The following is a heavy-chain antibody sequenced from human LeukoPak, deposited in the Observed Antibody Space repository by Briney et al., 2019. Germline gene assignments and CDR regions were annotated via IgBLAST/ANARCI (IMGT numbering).Heavy chain of an antibody. D-gene: IGHD3-10*01. V-gene: IGHV4-4*07. CDR3: ARTPPLWFGES. Sequence: SGTLSLTCTVSGGSMSSYYWSWIRQPAGKGLEWIGRIYTSGSTNYNPSLKSRVTISVDTSKNQFSLKLSSVTAADTAVYYCARTPPLWFGESWGQGTLVTVSS. J-gene: IGHJ4*02. CDR2: IYTSGST. CDR1: GGSMSSYY.